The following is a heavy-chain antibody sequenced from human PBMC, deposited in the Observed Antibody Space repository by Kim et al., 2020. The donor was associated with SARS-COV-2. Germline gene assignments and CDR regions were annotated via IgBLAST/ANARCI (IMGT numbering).Heavy chain of an antibody. J-gene: IGHJ6*02. V-gene: IGHV3-23*01. D-gene: IGHD4-17*01. CDR3: AKDEPRVTTGGYYGMDV. Sequence: VKGRFTISRDNSKNTLYLKMNSLRAEDTAVYYCAKDEPRVTTGGYYGMDVWGQGTTVTVSS.